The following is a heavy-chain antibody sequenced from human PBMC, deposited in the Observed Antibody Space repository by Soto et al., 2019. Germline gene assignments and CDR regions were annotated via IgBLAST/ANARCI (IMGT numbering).Heavy chain of an antibody. J-gene: IGHJ6*03. CDR1: GFTFSSYS. Sequence: EVQLVESGGGLVKPGGSLRLSCAASGFTFSSYSMNWVRQAPGKGLEWVSSISSSSSYIYYADSVKGRFTISGDNAKNPLYLQMNSLRAEDTAVYYCARARTFYYYYMDVWGKGTTVTVSS. CDR2: ISSSSSYI. V-gene: IGHV3-21*01. CDR3: ARARTFYYYYMDV.